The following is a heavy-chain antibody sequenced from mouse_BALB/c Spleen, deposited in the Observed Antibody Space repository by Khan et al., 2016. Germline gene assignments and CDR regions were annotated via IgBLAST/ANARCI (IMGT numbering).Heavy chain of an antibody. Sequence: QVQLQQSGAELAKPGASVKMSCKASGCTFTRFWMHWVKQRPGQGLEWIGYINPGSNYTDYNQNFKDKATLTADRSSSTAYMLLSSLTSEDSAVYFCARWGYGNYLYQAMDYWGQGISVTVSS. V-gene: IGHV1-7*01. D-gene: IGHD2-10*02. CDR1: GCTFTRFW. CDR3: ARWGYGNYLYQAMDY. J-gene: IGHJ4*01. CDR2: INPGSNYT.